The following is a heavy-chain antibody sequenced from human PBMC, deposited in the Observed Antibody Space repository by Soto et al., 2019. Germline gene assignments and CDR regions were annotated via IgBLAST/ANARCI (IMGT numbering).Heavy chain of an antibody. CDR2: IWHDGSKQ. CDR3: AREAGEGSRTSCYRRAFDT. D-gene: IGHD2-2*02. Sequence: GGSLRLSCATPGFTFSHCGFHWVRQAPGKGLEWVAFIWHDGSKQYYADSVKGRFTITRDNSKNTLYLGMNSLRGDDTAVYFCAREAGEGSRTSCYRRAFDTWGQGTTVTVAS. J-gene: IGHJ3*02. V-gene: IGHV3-33*01. CDR1: GFTFSHCG.